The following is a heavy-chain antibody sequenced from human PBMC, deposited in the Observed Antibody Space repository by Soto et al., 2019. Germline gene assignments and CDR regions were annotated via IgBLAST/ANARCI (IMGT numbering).Heavy chain of an antibody. D-gene: IGHD6-13*01. Sequence: GGSLRLSCAASGFTFSSYAMHWVRQAPGKGLEWVAVISYDGSNKYYADSVKGRFTISRDNSKNTLYLQMNSLRAEDTAVYYCARGTIAAAATGPYWGQGTLVTVSS. J-gene: IGHJ4*02. V-gene: IGHV3-30-3*01. CDR2: ISYDGSNK. CDR1: GFTFSSYA. CDR3: ARGTIAAAATGPY.